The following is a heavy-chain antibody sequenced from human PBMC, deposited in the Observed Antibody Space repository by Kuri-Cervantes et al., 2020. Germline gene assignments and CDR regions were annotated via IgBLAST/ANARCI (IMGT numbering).Heavy chain of an antibody. D-gene: IGHD1-26*01. CDR2: ISSSSSTI. CDR3: ARDSGSYPDY. Sequence: GESLKISCAASGFTFSSYSMNWVRQAPGKGLEWVSYISSSSSTIYYADSVKGRFTISRDNAKNSLYLQMNSLRAEDTAVYYCARDSGSYPDYWGQGTLVTVSS. V-gene: IGHV3-48*01. J-gene: IGHJ4*02. CDR1: GFTFSSYS.